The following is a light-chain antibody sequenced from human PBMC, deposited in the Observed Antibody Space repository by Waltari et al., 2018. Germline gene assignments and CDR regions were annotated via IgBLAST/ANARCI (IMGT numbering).Light chain of an antibody. V-gene: IGKV1-27*01. CDR1: QGPSNY. CDR3: EKYNSVPPPCT. Sequence: DIQMTQSPSSLSASVGDRVTITRRPSQGPSNYLAWYQQTPGKVPKLPIYTASTLQSGVPSRFSGSGSGTDVTLTISSLQPEDGATYYCEKYNSVPPPCTFGAGTKVDIK. CDR2: TAS. J-gene: IGKJ3*01.